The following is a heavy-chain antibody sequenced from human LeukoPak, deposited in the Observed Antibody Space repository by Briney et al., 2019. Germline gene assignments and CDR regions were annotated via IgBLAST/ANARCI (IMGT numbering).Heavy chain of an antibody. CDR3: ARAYYDFWGGLPVDY. CDR1: GYTFTGYY. CDR2: INPNSGGT. Sequence: ASVKVSCKASGYTFTGYYMHWVRQAPGQGLEWMGWINPNSGGTNYAQKFQGRVTMTRDTSISTAYMELSRLRSDDTAVYYCARAYYDFWGGLPVDYWGQGTLVTVSS. J-gene: IGHJ4*02. D-gene: IGHD3-3*01. V-gene: IGHV1-2*02.